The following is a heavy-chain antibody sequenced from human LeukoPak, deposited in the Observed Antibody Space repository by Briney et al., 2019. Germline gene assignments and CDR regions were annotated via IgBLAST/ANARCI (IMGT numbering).Heavy chain of an antibody. CDR2: IYYSGST. CDR3: ARHPKRSYYYYYYYMDV. V-gene: IGHV4-59*08. Sequence: PSETLSLTCTVSGGSISSYYWSWIRQPPGKGLEWIGYIYYSGSTNYNPSLKSRVTISVDTSKNQFSLKLSSVTAADTAVYYCARHPKRSYYYYYYYMDVWGKGTTVTISS. CDR1: GGSISSYY. J-gene: IGHJ6*03.